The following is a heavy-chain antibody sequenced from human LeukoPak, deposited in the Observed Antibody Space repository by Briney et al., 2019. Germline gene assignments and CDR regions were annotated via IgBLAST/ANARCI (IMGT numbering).Heavy chain of an antibody. V-gene: IGHV1-69*04. D-gene: IGHD6-13*01. CDR1: GGTFSSYA. CDR2: IIPILGIA. J-gene: IGHJ5*02. Sequence: SVKVSCKASGGTFSSYAISWVRQAPGQGLEWMGRIIPILGIANYAQKFQGRVTITADKSTSTAYMELSSLRSEDTAVYYCARDFLYSSWPTNWFDPWGQGTLVTVSS. CDR3: ARDFLYSSWPTNWFDP.